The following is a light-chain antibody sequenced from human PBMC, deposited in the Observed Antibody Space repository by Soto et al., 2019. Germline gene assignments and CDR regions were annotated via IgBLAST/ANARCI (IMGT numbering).Light chain of an antibody. V-gene: IGKV3-20*01. CDR3: QQYGSSPWT. CDR2: DAY. CDR1: QSFRGL. Sequence: EVVLTQSPVTLSLSPGARATLSCRASQSFRGLLAWYQQKPGQAPRLLIYDAYNRATGIPPRFSGSGSGADFTLTISRLEPEDFAVYYCQQYGSSPWTFGQGTKVDIK. J-gene: IGKJ1*01.